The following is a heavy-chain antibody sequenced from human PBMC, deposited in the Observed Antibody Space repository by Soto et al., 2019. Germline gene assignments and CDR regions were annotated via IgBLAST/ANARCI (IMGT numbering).Heavy chain of an antibody. V-gene: IGHV1-2*02. CDR3: ARQRFARFYYYYYGMDV. CDR1: GYTFTGYY. J-gene: IGHJ6*02. Sequence: ASVKVSCKASGYTFTGYYMHWVLQAPGQGLEWMGWINPNSGGTNYAQKFQGRVTMTRDTSISTAYMELSRLRSDDTAVYYCARQRFARFYYYYYGMDVWGQGTTVTVSS. CDR2: INPNSGGT. D-gene: IGHD3-10*01.